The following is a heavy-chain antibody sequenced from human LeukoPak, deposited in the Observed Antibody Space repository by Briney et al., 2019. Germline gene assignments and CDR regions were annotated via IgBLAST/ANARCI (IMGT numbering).Heavy chain of an antibody. Sequence: VASVKVSCKASGGTFSSRPFTWVRQAPGQGLEWMGEITPIFGSANYAQRFQGRVTITADESTSTVYMELSSLRSDDTALYYCARNSRVASTSGLNYWGQGTLVTVSS. D-gene: IGHD4-23*01. CDR1: GGTFSSRP. J-gene: IGHJ4*02. CDR2: ITPIFGSA. CDR3: ARNSRVASTSGLNY. V-gene: IGHV1-69*13.